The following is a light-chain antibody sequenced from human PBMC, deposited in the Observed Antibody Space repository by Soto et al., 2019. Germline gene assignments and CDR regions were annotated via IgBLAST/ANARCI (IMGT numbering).Light chain of an antibody. CDR3: QQYHNYRT. J-gene: IGKJ1*01. Sequence: DIQMTQSPSTLSASIGDTVTITCRASQSINIWLAWYQQKPGKAPKFLIYKASNLQTGVPSRFSGSGSGTEFTLTITNLQPDDFATYYCQQYHNYRTFGQGTKVEI. V-gene: IGKV1-5*03. CDR1: QSINIW. CDR2: KAS.